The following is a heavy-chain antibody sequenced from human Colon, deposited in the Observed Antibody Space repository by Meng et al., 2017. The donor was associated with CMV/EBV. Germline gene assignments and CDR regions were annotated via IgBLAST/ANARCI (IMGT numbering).Heavy chain of an antibody. CDR2: IRHDGSNE. CDR3: ARDKGVRTFDT. J-gene: IGHJ4*02. D-gene: IGHD2-21*01. Sequence: QVQLVESGGGGVQPGESLRLVCAASGIPFSSSGMHWVRQAPGKGLEWVALIRHDGSNEYYAESVRGRFTISRDNSKNTVYLQMNSLRSEDTAVYYCARDKGVRTFDTWGQGILVTVSS. CDR1: GIPFSSSG. V-gene: IGHV3-30*02.